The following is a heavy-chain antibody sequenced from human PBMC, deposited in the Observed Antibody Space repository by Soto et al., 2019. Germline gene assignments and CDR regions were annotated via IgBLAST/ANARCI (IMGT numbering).Heavy chain of an antibody. V-gene: IGHV1-24*01. CDR2: FDPEDGET. Sequence: ASVKVSCKVSGYALTELSMHWVRQAPGKGLEWMGGFDPEDGETIYAQKFQGRVTMTEDTSTDTAYMELSSLRSEDTAVYYCATPWSHTYYYYGMDVWGKGTTVTVSS. J-gene: IGHJ6*04. D-gene: IGHD1-26*01. CDR1: GYALTELS. CDR3: ATPWSHTYYYYGMDV.